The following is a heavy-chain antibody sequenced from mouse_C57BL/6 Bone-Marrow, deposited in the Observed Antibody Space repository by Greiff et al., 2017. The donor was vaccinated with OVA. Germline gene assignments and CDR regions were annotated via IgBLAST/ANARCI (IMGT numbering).Heavy chain of an antibody. J-gene: IGHJ2*01. D-gene: IGHD2-4*01. Sequence: QVQLQQSGAELVKPGASVKISCKASGYAFSSYWMNWVKQRPGKGLEWIGQIYPGDGDTNYNGKFKGKATLTADKSSSTAYMQLSSLTSEDSAVYFCASFTGGYYDYDDYWGQGTTLTVSS. CDR2: IYPGDGDT. CDR3: ASFTGGYYDYDDY. V-gene: IGHV1-80*01. CDR1: GYAFSSYW.